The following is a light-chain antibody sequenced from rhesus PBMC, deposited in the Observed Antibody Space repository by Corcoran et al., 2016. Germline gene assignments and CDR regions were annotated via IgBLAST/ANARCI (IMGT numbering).Light chain of an antibody. V-gene: IGKV2S9*01. CDR3: IQRTQWPPT. Sequence: DVVMTQSPLSLPVTLGQSASISCRSSQSLISSYGKTSLNWVQTKPGQPPRLLIYQVSNRDSGVPDRFSGSGAGTYCTRKIRRVEAEDVGIYYCIQRTQWPPTFGQGTKVEIK. CDR1: QSLISSYGKTS. J-gene: IGKJ1*01. CDR2: QVS.